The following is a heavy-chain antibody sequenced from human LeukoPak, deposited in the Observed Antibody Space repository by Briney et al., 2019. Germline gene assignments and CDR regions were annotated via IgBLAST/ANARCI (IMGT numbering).Heavy chain of an antibody. J-gene: IGHJ6*02. V-gene: IGHV4-34*01. Sequence: KSSETLSLTCAVYGGSFSGYYWSWIRQPPGKGLEWIGEINHSGSTNYNPSLKSRVTISVDTSKNQFSLKLSSVTAADTAVYYCASLARRCSSTSCYRYYYYGMDVWGQGTTVTVSS. CDR2: INHSGST. D-gene: IGHD2-2*02. CDR3: ASLARRCSSTSCYRYYYYGMDV. CDR1: GGSFSGYY.